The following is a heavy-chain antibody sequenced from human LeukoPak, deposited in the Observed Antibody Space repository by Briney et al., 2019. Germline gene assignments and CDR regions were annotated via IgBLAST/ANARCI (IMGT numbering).Heavy chain of an antibody. V-gene: IGHV3-30-3*01. CDR1: GFTFSSYA. Sequence: GGSLRLSCAASGFTFSSYATHWVRQAPGKGLEWVAVISNDGNNKYYADSVKGRFTISRDNSKNTLYLQMNSLRAEDTAAYYCARDSYSTSGNWFDPWGQGTLVTVSS. D-gene: IGHD6-6*01. CDR3: ARDSYSTSGNWFDP. CDR2: ISNDGNNK. J-gene: IGHJ5*02.